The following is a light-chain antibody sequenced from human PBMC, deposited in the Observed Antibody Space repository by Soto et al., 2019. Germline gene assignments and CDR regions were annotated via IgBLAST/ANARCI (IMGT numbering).Light chain of an antibody. CDR2: AAS. Sequence: DIQMTQSPSSVSASVGDRVTITCRASQGISSRLAWYQQKPGEAPNLLIYAASNLQSGVPSRFSGSGSGTDFTLTISSLQPEDFATYYCQQAKNFPWTFGQGTKVEIK. J-gene: IGKJ1*01. V-gene: IGKV1-12*01. CDR3: QQAKNFPWT. CDR1: QGISSR.